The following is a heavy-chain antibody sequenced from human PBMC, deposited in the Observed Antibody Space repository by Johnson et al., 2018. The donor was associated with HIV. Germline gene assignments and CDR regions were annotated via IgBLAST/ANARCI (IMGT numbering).Heavy chain of an antibody. CDR3: TTESGYSGYDLQLGAFDI. Sequence: VESGGGLVQPGRSLRLSCAASGFTFDDYAMHCVRQAPGKGLEWVSGISWNSGSIGYADSVKGQFTISRDNSKNTLYLQMNSLKTEDTAVYYCTTESGYSGYDLQLGAFDIWGQGTMVTVSS. V-gene: IGHV3-9*01. J-gene: IGHJ3*02. D-gene: IGHD5-12*01. CDR1: GFTFDDYA. CDR2: ISWNSGSI.